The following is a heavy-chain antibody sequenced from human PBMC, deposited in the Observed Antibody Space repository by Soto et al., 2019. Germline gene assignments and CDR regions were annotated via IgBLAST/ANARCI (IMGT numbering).Heavy chain of an antibody. J-gene: IGHJ5*02. CDR1: GGSISSGGYY. CDR3: AYYGSGKGWFDP. D-gene: IGHD3-10*01. V-gene: IGHV4-31*03. Sequence: QVQLQEPGPGLVKPSQTLSLTCTVSGGSISSGGYYWSWIRQHPGKGLEWIGYIYYSGSTYYNPSLKNRVTVSVDTSKSQFSLKLSSVTAAHTAVYYCAYYGSGKGWFDPWGQGTLVTVSS. CDR2: IYYSGST.